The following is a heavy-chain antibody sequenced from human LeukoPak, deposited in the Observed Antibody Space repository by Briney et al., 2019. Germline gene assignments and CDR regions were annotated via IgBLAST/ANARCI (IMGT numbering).Heavy chain of an antibody. CDR1: GFTFSSYS. D-gene: IGHD2-2*01. Sequence: GGSLRLSCAASGFTFSSYSMNWVRQAPGKGLEWVSSISSSSSYIYYADSVKGRFTISRDNAKNSLYLQINSLRAEDTAVYYCAREPADWGQGTLVTVSS. V-gene: IGHV3-21*01. J-gene: IGHJ4*02. CDR2: ISSSSSYI. CDR3: AREPAD.